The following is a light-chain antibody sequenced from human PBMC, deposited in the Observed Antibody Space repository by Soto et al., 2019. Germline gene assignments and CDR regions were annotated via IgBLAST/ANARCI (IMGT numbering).Light chain of an antibody. Sequence: DIQMTQSPSSLSASVGDRVTITWRASQTISSYLNWYQQKPGKAPKLLIYAASSLQSGVPSRFSGSGSGTDFTLTISSLLPEDFATYYCQQSHSIPYTFGQGTKLEIK. CDR2: AAS. CDR1: QTISSY. J-gene: IGKJ2*01. V-gene: IGKV1-39*01. CDR3: QQSHSIPYT.